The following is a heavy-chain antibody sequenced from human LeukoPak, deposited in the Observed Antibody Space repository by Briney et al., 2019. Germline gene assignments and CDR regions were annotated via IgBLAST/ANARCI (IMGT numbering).Heavy chain of an antibody. CDR3: AGLVGRYSSGLYYYYFDY. CDR1: DDSINSLDL. CDR2: MYLSGTT. J-gene: IGHJ4*02. D-gene: IGHD3-22*01. V-gene: IGHV4-4*02. Sequence: SETLSLTCTVSDDSINSLDLWSWVRQPPGKGLEWIGEMYLSGTTHSNPSVKSRVTISIDKSKNQFFLNLSPVTAADTAVYYCAGLVGRYSSGLYYYYFDYWGQGTLVTVSS.